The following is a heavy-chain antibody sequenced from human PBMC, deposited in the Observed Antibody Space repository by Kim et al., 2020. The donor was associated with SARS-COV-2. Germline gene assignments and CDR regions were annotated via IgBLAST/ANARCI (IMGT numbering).Heavy chain of an antibody. Sequence: SETLSLTCAVYGGSFSGYYWSWIRQPPGKGLEWIGEINHSGSTNYNPSLKSRVTISVDTSKNQFSLKLSSVTAADTAVYYCASARLRFPRIYYGSGSYYMDYWGQGTLVTVSS. V-gene: IGHV4-34*01. CDR3: ASARLRFPRIYYGSGSYYMDY. J-gene: IGHJ4*02. CDR1: GGSFSGYY. CDR2: INHSGST. D-gene: IGHD3-10*01.